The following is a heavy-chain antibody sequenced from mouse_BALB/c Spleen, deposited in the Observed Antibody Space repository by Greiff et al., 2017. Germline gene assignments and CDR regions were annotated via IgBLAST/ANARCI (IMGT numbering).Heavy chain of an antibody. Sequence: EVMLVESGGGLVQPGGSLRLSCATSGFTFTDYYMSWVRQPPGKALEWLGFIRNKANGYTTEYSASVKGRFTISRDNSQSILYLQMNTLRAEDSATYYCARDLGRRPYAMDYWGQGTSVTVSS. D-gene: IGHD1-2*01. V-gene: IGHV7-3*02. J-gene: IGHJ4*01. CDR1: GFTFTDYY. CDR3: ARDLGRRPYAMDY. CDR2: IRNKANGYTT.